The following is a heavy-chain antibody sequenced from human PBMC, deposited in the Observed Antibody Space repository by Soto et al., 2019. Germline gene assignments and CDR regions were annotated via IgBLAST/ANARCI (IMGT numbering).Heavy chain of an antibody. CDR2: MNPNSGNT. V-gene: IGHV1-8*01. CDR1: GYTFTGYD. D-gene: IGHD2-2*01. CDR3: ARGGDIVVVPAAPNPEFDP. J-gene: IGHJ5*02. Sequence: ASVKVSCKASGYTFTGYDINWVRQATGQGLEWMGWMNPNSGNTGYAQKFQGRVTMTRNTSISTAYMELSSLRSEDTAVYYCARGGDIVVVPAAPNPEFDPWGQGTLVTVSS.